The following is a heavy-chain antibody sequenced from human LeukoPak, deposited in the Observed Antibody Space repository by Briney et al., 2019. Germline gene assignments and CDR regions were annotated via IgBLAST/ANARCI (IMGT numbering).Heavy chain of an antibody. CDR1: GDSVSSGSYY. CDR2: IYYSGST. CDR3: ARETWTYYYYMDV. J-gene: IGHJ6*03. V-gene: IGHV4-61*01. D-gene: IGHD3/OR15-3a*01. Sequence: SETLSLTCIVSGDSVSSGSYYWSWIRQPPGKGLEWIGYIYYSGSTNYNPSLKSRVTISVDTSKNQFSLKLSSVTAADTAVYYCARETWTYYYYMDVWGKGTTVTISS.